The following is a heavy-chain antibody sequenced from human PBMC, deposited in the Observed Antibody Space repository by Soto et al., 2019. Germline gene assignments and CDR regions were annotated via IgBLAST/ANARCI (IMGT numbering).Heavy chain of an antibody. CDR2: IYYSGST. CDR1: GGSISSSSYY. V-gene: IGHV4-39*01. D-gene: IGHD4-17*01. CDR3: ATISVISRTAGLHNDYVHWYFDL. J-gene: IGHJ2*01. Sequence: QLQLQESGPGLVKPSETLSLTCTVSGGSISSSSYYWGWIRQPPGKGLEWIGSIYYSGSTYYNPSLKSRVTLSVDASNNQFSVQLSFVTAADTAVYSCATISVISRTAGLHNDYVHWYFDLWGGGALVPVSS.